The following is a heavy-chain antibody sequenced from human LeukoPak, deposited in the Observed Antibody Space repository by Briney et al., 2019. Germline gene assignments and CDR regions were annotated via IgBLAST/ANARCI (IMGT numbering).Heavy chain of an antibody. CDR3: ARNRPGIAARLDY. D-gene: IGHD6-6*01. J-gene: IGHJ4*02. V-gene: IGHV1-69*04. CDR1: GGTFSSYA. Sequence: SVKVSCKASGGTFSSYAISWVRQAPGQGLEWMGRIIPILGIANYAQKFQGRVTITADKSTSTAYMELSSLRSEDTAVYYCARNRPGIAARLDYWGQGTLVTVSS. CDR2: IIPILGIA.